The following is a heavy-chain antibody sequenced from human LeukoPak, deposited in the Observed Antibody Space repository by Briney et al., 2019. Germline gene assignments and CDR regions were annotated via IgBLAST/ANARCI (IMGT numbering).Heavy chain of an antibody. J-gene: IGHJ4*02. CDR1: GYTISSGYW. V-gene: IGHV4-4*02. CDR3: ARHDGDLDY. Sequence: SETLSLTCAVSGYTISSGYWWSWVRQTPGKGLEWIGEISHSGSTNYNPSLKSRVTISVDTSKNQFSLKLSSVTAADTAVYYCARHDGDLDYWGQGTLVTASS. D-gene: IGHD4-17*01. CDR2: ISHSGST.